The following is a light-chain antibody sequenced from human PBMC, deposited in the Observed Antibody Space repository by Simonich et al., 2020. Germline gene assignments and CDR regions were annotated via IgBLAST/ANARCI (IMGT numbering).Light chain of an antibody. V-gene: IGLV8-61*01. J-gene: IGLJ3*02. Sequence: QTVVTQEPSFSVSPGGTVTLTCGLSSGSVSTSYYPSWYQQTPGQAQRTLIYSTNPRSSGVPDRFSGSILGKKAALTITGAQADDESDYYCVLYMGSGIWVFGGGTKLTVL. CDR1: SGSVSTSYY. CDR2: STN. CDR3: VLYMGSGIWV.